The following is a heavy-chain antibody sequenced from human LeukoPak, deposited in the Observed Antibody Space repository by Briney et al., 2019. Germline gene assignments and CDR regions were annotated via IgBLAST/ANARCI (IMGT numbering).Heavy chain of an antibody. CDR2: ISSSGSTI. V-gene: IGHV3-48*03. CDR3: ARDRLVKTPYYYYHRMDV. J-gene: IGHJ6*02. CDR1: GFTFSSYE. Sequence: PGGSLRLSCAASGFTFSSYEMNWVRQAPGKGLEWVSYISSSGSTIYYADSVKGRFTISRDNPKNSLHLQINSLRAEDTAVYYCARDRLVKTPYYYYHRMDVWGQGTTVTVSS. D-gene: IGHD3-9*01.